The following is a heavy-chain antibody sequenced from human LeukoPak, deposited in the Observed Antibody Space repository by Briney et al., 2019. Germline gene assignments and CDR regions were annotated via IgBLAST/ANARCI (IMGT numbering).Heavy chain of an antibody. J-gene: IGHJ3*02. V-gene: IGHV4-4*07. Sequence: SETLSLTCTVSGGSISSYYWSWIRQPAGKGLEWIGRIYTSGSTNYNPSLKSRVTMSVDTSKNQFSLKLSSVTAADTAVYYCARGLGSYYVGPPPSDFGYAFDIWGQGTMVTVSS. CDR2: IYTSGST. CDR1: GGSISSYY. D-gene: IGHD1-26*01. CDR3: ARGLGSYYVGPPPSDFGYAFDI.